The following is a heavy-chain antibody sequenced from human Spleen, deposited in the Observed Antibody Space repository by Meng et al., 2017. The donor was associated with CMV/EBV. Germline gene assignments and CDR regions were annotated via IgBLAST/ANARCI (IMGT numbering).Heavy chain of an antibody. Sequence: ESLRLSCTVSGGSVSSGSYYWSWIRQPPGKGLEWIGYIYYSGSTNYNPSLKSRVTISVDTSRNQFSLKLSSVTAADTAVYYCARWQPQARGWFDPWGQGTLVTVSS. CDR1: GGSVSSGSYY. D-gene: IGHD3-16*01. J-gene: IGHJ5*02. CDR2: IYYSGST. V-gene: IGHV4-61*01. CDR3: ARWQPQARGWFDP.